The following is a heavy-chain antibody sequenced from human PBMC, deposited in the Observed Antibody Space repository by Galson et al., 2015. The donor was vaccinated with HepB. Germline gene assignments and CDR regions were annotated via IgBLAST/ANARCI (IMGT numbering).Heavy chain of an antibody. J-gene: IGHJ5*02. Sequence: SVKVSCKASGYTFTSYAMHWVRQAPGQRLEWMGWINAGNGNTKYSQKFQGRVTITRDTSASTAYMELSSLRSEDTAVYYRARAAYNWNYVGPRNNWLDPWGQGTLVTVSS. V-gene: IGHV1-3*01. CDR2: INAGNGNT. CDR1: GYTFTSYA. CDR3: ARAAYNWNYVGPRNNWLDP. D-gene: IGHD1-7*01.